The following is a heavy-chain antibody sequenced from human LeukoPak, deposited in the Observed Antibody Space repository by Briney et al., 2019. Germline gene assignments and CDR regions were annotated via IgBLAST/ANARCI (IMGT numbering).Heavy chain of an antibody. CDR1: GASISRYY. D-gene: IGHD3-10*01. CDR2: MYYSGNT. CDR3: ASEVRGVLTYFDY. Sequence: PSETLSLTCTVSGASISRYYWSWIRQAPGKGLEWFGYMYYSGNTNYNPSLKSRVTMSVDTSKNQFSLRLTSVTAADTAVYYCASEVRGVLTYFDYWGQGTLVTVSS. J-gene: IGHJ4*02. V-gene: IGHV4-59*08.